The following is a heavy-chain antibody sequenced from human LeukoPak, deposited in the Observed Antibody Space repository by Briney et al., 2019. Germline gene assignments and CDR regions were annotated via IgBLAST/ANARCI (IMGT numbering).Heavy chain of an antibody. Sequence: PSETLSLTCTVSGGSISSYYWSWIRQPAGKGLEWIGRIYTSGSTNYNPSLKSRVTMSVDTSKNQFSLKLSSVTAADTAVYYCARVVQQQASDWFDPWGQGTLVTVSS. D-gene: IGHD6-13*01. J-gene: IGHJ5*02. V-gene: IGHV4-4*07. CDR2: IYTSGST. CDR3: ARVVQQQASDWFDP. CDR1: GGSISSYY.